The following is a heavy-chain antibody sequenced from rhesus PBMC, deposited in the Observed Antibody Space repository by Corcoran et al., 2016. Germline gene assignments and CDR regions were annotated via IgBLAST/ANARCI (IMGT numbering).Heavy chain of an antibody. V-gene: IGHV1-111*02. CDR1: GYTFTELS. CDR2: VDPEDGEA. D-gene: IGHD4-23*01. CDR3: ARGNTFHFDY. Sequence: EVQLVQSGSEVKKPGASVKLSCQASGYTFTELSMHWVRQAPGKWLEWMGRVDPEDGEADYAQKFQDRVTITADTSTDTAYMELSSLISEDTAVYYCARGNTFHFDYWGQGVLVTVSS. J-gene: IGHJ4*01.